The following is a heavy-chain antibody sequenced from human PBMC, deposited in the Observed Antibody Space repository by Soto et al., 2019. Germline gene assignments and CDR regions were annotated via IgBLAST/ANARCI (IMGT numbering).Heavy chain of an antibody. CDR1: GFTFSSYG. Sequence: QVQLVESGGGVVQPGRSLRLSCAASGFTFSSYGMHLVRQAPGKGLEWVAVISYDGNNKYYADSVKGRFTISRDNSKNTVFLQMNSLRAEDTAVYYCVADYVATDTFDIWGQGTMVTVSS. V-gene: IGHV3-30*03. J-gene: IGHJ3*02. CDR2: ISYDGNNK. CDR3: VADYVATDTFDI. D-gene: IGHD3-10*02.